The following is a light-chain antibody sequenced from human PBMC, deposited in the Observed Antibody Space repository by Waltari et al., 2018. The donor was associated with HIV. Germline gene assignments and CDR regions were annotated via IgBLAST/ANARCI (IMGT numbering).Light chain of an antibody. CDR1: TFPKKY. CDR2: EDI. CDR3: YSTESNGNHRV. V-gene: IGLV3-10*01. J-gene: IGLJ3*02. Sequence: SYALTQPPSVSVSPGQTARNTCSGDTFPKKYSHWYQQKSGQAPVLVIYEDIKRPSGIPERFSGSSSGTMAILTISGAQVEDEADYYCYSTESNGNHRVFGGGTKLTVL.